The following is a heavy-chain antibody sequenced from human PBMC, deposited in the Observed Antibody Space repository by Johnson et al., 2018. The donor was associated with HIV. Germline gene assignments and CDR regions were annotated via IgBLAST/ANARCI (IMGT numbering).Heavy chain of an antibody. CDR2: IKQDGSET. CDR1: GFPFHTYW. J-gene: IGHJ3*02. CDR3: ARQRGCDI. Sequence: VQLVESGGGLVQPGGSLRLSCAASGFPFHTYWMSWVRQGPGKGLEWVASIKQDGSETNYVDSVKGRFTISRDNPKNSLYLQMNSLRVEDTAVYYCARQRGCDIWGQGTMVTVSS. V-gene: IGHV3-7*01.